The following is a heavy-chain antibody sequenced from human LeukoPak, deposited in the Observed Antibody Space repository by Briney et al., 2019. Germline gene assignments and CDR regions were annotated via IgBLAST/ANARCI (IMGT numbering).Heavy chain of an antibody. Sequence: SVKVSCKASGGTFSSYAISWVRQAPGQGLEWMGGIIPIFGTANYAQKFQGRVTITADESTSTAYMELSSLRSEDTAVYYCARADYGGNYFDYWGQGTLATVSS. J-gene: IGHJ4*02. CDR3: ARADYGGNYFDY. CDR2: IIPIFGTA. CDR1: GGTFSSYA. V-gene: IGHV1-69*13. D-gene: IGHD4-23*01.